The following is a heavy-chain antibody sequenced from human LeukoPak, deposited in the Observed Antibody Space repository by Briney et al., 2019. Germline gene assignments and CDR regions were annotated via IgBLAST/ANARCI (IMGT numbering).Heavy chain of an antibody. Sequence: SQTLSLTCTVSGGSISSGGYYWSWIRQPPGKGLEWIGYIYHSGSTYYNPSLKSRVTISVDTSKNQFSLKLSSVTAADTAVYYCARHRSGWYYFDYWGQGTLVTVSS. J-gene: IGHJ4*02. CDR1: GGSISSGGYY. D-gene: IGHD6-19*01. CDR2: IYHSGST. CDR3: ARHRSGWYYFDY. V-gene: IGHV4-30-2*01.